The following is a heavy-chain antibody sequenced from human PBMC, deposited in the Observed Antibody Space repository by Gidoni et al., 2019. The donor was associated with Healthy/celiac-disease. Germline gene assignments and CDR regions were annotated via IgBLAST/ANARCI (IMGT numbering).Heavy chain of an antibody. J-gene: IGHJ4*02. CDR2: IIPIFSTA. Sequence: QVQLVQSGAEVTKPGSSVKVSCKASGGTFSSYAISWVRQAPGQRLEGIGGIIPIFSTANYAQKFQGRVTITADKAPSTACIELGSLRSEDTAVYYCAGAGRGSGSYYCLVYWGQGTLVTVSS. D-gene: IGHD1-26*01. V-gene: IGHV1-69*06. CDR1: GGTFSSYA. CDR3: AGAGRGSGSYYCLVY.